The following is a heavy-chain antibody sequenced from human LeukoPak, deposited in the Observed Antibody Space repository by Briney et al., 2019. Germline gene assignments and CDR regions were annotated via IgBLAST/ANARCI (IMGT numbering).Heavy chain of an antibody. J-gene: IGHJ4*02. CDR1: GFTFSSYT. Sequence: GGSLRLSCAASGFTFSSYTMSWVRQAPGKGLEWVSTISDSGGSTYYADSVKGRFTISRDNSKNTLYLQMNSLRAEDTAVYYCAKAKAPYSSSPIDYWGQGTLVTVSS. CDR2: ISDSGGST. D-gene: IGHD6-6*01. V-gene: IGHV3-23*01. CDR3: AKAKAPYSSSPIDY.